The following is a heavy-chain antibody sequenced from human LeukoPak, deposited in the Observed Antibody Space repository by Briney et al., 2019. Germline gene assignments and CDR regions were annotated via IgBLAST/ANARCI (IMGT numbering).Heavy chain of an antibody. V-gene: IGHV4-4*07. J-gene: IGHJ6*02. D-gene: IGHD3-3*01. CDR2: IFATGNT. CDR1: GDSMNNYF. CDR3: ARDQGYDFWSGYYTDYYYYGIDV. Sequence: PSETLSLTCTVSGDSMNNYFWSWIRQPAGKGLEWIGRIFATGNTNYNPSLKSRVTMSVDTSKNQFSLKLSSVTSADTAVYYCARDQGYDFWSGYYTDYYYYGIDVWGQGTTVTVSS.